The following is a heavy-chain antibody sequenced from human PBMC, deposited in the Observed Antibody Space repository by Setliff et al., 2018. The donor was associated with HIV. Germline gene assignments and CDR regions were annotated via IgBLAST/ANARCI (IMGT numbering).Heavy chain of an antibody. Sequence: QPGGSLRLSCAASGFTFSSYWMYWVRQAQGKGLAWVSRINSDGSSTTYADSVKGRFTISRDNAKNTLYLQMNSLRAEDTAVYYCVRMLLTTDSRDDWGQGTLVTVSS. CDR3: VRMLLTTDSRDD. J-gene: IGHJ4*02. V-gene: IGHV3-74*03. D-gene: IGHD4-4*01. CDR2: INSDGSST. CDR1: GFTFSSYW.